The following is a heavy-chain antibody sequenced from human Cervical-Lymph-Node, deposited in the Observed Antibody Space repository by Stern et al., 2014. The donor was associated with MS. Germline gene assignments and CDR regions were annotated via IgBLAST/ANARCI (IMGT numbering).Heavy chain of an antibody. CDR3: AKSPPLWSFDY. Sequence: EMQLVESGGGLVQPGGSLRLSCAASGFTFSSYAMSWVRQAPGKGLEWVSAISGSVSSTSYADPCKGRFTIPRDNSKTTLYLQMNSLRAEDTAVYYCAKSPPLWSFDYWAQGTLVTVPP. J-gene: IGHJ4*02. CDR1: GFTFSSYA. D-gene: IGHD3-10*01. CDR2: ISGSVSST. V-gene: IGHV3-23*04.